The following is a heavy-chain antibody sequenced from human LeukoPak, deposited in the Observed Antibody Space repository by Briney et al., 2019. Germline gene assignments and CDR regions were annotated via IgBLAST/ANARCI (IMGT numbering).Heavy chain of an antibody. CDR3: ARARRGSSSSPFRSSIAARNYFDY. CDR2: INHSGST. CDR1: GGSFSGYY. J-gene: IGHJ4*02. D-gene: IGHD6-6*01. Sequence: PSETLSLTCAVYGGSFSGYYWSSLRQPPGKGLEWIGEINHSGSTNYNPSLKSRVTISVDTSKNQFSLKLSSVTAADTAVYYCARARRGSSSSPFRSSIAARNYFDYWGQGTLVTVSS. V-gene: IGHV4-34*01.